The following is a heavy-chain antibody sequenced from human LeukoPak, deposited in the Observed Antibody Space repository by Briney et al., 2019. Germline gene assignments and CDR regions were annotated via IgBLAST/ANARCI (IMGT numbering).Heavy chain of an antibody. Sequence: SETPSDTRTVSGGSMSTYYRSWIRQSPGKGLEWIGYIYYSGSTSYNPSLKSRLPISIDTSKTQFYLKLSSVTAADTAVYYCARVVYSGSWGYFDYWAQSILVTVSS. CDR1: GGSMSTYY. CDR2: IYYSGST. J-gene: IGHJ4*02. CDR3: ARVVYSGSWGYFDY. V-gene: IGHV4-59*01. D-gene: IGHD3-10*01.